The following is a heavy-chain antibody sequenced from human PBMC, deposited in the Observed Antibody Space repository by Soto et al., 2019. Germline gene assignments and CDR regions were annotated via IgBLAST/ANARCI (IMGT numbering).Heavy chain of an antibody. CDR3: ARENYYESSGQFDY. Sequence: SETLSLTCSVSGCTIRSYYWSWIRRPPGKGREWIGYIYYSGSTNYNTSIKSRVTISVDTSKNQCTLQLSSVTAADTAVYYRARENYYESSGQFDYWGQGTLVTVSS. D-gene: IGHD3-22*01. V-gene: IGHV4-59*01. CDR1: GCTIRSYY. CDR2: IYYSGST. J-gene: IGHJ4*02.